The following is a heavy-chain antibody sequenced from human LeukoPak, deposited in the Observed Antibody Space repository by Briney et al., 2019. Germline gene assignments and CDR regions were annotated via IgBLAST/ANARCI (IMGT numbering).Heavy chain of an antibody. CDR3: ARGGGLDV. CDR1: EFTCSSYW. J-gene: IGHJ6*02. Sequence: GGSLRLSCAASEFTCSSYWMNWARQAPGKGLEWVASINHNGNVNYYVDSVKGRFTISRDNAKNSLYLQMSNLRAEDTAVYFCARGGGLDVWGQGATVTVSS. V-gene: IGHV3-7*03. CDR2: INHNGNVN. D-gene: IGHD3-16*01.